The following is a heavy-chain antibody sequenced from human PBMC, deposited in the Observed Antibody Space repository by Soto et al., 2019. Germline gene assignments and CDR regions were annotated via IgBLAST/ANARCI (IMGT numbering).Heavy chain of an antibody. CDR3: ASSPPNMVRGVTIYYIDY. D-gene: IGHD3-10*01. CDR1: GFTFSDYY. V-gene: IGHV3-11*06. CDR2: ISSSSSYT. Sequence: GGSLRLSCAASGFTFSDYYMSWIRQAPGKGLEWVSYISSSSSYTNYADSVKGRFTVSRDNAKNSLYLQMNSLRAEDTAVYYCASSPPNMVRGVTIYYIDYWGQGTLVTVSS. J-gene: IGHJ4*02.